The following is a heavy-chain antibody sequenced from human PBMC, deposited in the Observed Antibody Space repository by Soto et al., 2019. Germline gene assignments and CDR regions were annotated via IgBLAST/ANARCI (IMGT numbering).Heavy chain of an antibody. V-gene: IGHV3-11*01. CDR2: ISGSGSTT. Sequence: QVQLVESGGGLVKPGGSLRLSCAASGFTFSDSYMSWIRQAPGKGLEWVSYISGSGSTTYYADSVKGRFTISRDNAKNSLYLQMNSLRAEDTAVYYCARGPARGRIAIGRTFDIWGQGTMVTVSS. CDR1: GFTFSDSY. J-gene: IGHJ3*02. CDR3: ARGPARGRIAIGRTFDI. D-gene: IGHD6-13*01.